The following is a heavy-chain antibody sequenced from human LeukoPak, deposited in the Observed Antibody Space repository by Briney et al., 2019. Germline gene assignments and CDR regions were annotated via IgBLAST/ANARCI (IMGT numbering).Heavy chain of an antibody. CDR3: AKSNGYGLVDI. CDR2: FHYSGST. D-gene: IGHD3-10*01. CDR1: GYSISSAYY. J-gene: IGHJ3*02. V-gene: IGHV4-38-2*01. Sequence: SETLSLTCSVSGYSISSAYYWGWIRQPPGKGLEWIGTFHYSGSTSYNPSLKSRVTISVDSSKNQFSLKLNSVTAADTAVYYCAKSNGYGLVDIWGQGTMVTVSS.